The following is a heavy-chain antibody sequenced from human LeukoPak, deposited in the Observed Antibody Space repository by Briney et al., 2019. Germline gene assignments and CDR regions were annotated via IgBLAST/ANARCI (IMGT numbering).Heavy chain of an antibody. D-gene: IGHD6-13*01. CDR1: GFTFNYAW. Sequence: GGSLRLSCAASGFTFNYAWMSWVRQDPGKGLEWVGRIKSKTDGGTTDYAAPVKGRFTISRDDLKNTLYLQMSSLRTEDTAVYYCITDLRSWHPANPDAYLDYWGQGTLVTVSS. CDR2: IKSKTDGGTT. V-gene: IGHV3-15*01. CDR3: ITDLRSWHPANPDAYLDY. J-gene: IGHJ4*02.